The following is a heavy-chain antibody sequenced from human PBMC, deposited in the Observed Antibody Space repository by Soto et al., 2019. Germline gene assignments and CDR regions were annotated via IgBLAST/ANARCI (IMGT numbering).Heavy chain of an antibody. CDR2: IYYSGST. J-gene: IGHJ4*02. CDR3: ARARIQYSSSSGFDY. V-gene: IGHV4-31*03. Sequence: SETLSLTCTVSGGSISSGGYYWSWIRQHPGKGLEWIGYIYYSGSTYYNPSLKSRVTISVDTSKNQFSLKLSSVTAADTAVYYCARARIQYSSSSGFDYWGQGTLATVSS. D-gene: IGHD6-6*01. CDR1: GGSISSGGYY.